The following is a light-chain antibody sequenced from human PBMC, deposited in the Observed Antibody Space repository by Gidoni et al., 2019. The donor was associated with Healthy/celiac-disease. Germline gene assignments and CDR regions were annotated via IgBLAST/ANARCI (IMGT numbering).Light chain of an antibody. Sequence: EIVLTQSPATLSLSPGERATLSCRASQSVSSYLAWYQQKHGQAPRLLIYDASNRATGIPPRFSGSGSGTDFTLTISSLEPEDFAVYYCQQRSNWPRASTFGPGTKVEIK. CDR1: QSVSSY. J-gene: IGKJ3*01. CDR2: DAS. V-gene: IGKV3-11*01. CDR3: QQRSNWPRAST.